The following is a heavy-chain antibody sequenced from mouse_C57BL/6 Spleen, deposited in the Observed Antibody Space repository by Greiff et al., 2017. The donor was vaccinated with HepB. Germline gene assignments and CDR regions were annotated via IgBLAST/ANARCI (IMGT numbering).Heavy chain of an antibody. CDR1: GFTFSDYG. D-gene: IGHD1-1*01. J-gene: IGHJ4*01. CDR3: ARRSTTVVATLYYAMDY. CDR2: ISSGSSTI. V-gene: IGHV5-17*01. Sequence: DVKLVESGGGLVKPGGSLKLSCAASGFTFSDYGMHWVRQAPEKGLEWVAYISSGSSTIYYADTVKGRFTISRDNAKNTLFLQMTSLRSEDTAMYYCARRSTTVVATLYYAMDYWGQGTSVTVSS.